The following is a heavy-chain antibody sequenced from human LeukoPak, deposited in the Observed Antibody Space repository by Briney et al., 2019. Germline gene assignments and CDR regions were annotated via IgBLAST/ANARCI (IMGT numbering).Heavy chain of an antibody. Sequence: GGSLRLSCAASGFTVSSNYMSWVRQAPGKGLEWVSVIYSGGSTYYADSVKGRFTISRHNSKNTLYLQMNSLRAEDTAVYYCARQPEGHYDILTGSHYYYGMDVWGQGTTVTVSS. D-gene: IGHD3-9*01. CDR1: GFTVSSNY. CDR2: IYSGGST. V-gene: IGHV3-53*04. J-gene: IGHJ6*02. CDR3: ARQPEGHYDILTGSHYYYGMDV.